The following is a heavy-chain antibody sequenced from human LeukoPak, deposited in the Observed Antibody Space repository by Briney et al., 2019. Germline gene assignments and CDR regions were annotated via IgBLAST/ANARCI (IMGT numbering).Heavy chain of an antibody. CDR1: EFTFSDYY. CDR2: ISSSGSTI. V-gene: IGHV3-11*01. Sequence: GGSLRLSCAASEFTFSDYYMSWIRQAPGKGLEWVSYISSSGSTIYYADSVKGRFTISRDNAKNSLYLQMNSLRAEDTAVYYCAREVVAATAGYYYYYYMDVWGKGTTVTVSS. J-gene: IGHJ6*03. CDR3: AREVVAATAGYYYYYYMDV. D-gene: IGHD2-15*01.